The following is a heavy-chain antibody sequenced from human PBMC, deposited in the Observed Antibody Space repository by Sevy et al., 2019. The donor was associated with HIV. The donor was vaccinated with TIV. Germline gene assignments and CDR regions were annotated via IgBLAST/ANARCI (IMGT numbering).Heavy chain of an antibody. J-gene: IGHJ4*02. CDR3: ARSWDYWGQMGY. D-gene: IGHD7-27*01. CDR2: IKQDGSDK. Sequence: GGSLRLPCAASGFTFNNYWMTGVRQAPGKGLEWVANIKQDGSDKYYMESVKGRFNISRDNTKNSLYLQLNSLRAEDTAVYYCARSWDYWGQMGYWGEGTLVTVSS. CDR1: GFTFNNYW. V-gene: IGHV3-7*03.